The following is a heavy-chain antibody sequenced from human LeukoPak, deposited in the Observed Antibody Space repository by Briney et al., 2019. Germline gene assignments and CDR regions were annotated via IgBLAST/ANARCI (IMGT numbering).Heavy chain of an antibody. Sequence: GSLRLSCAASGFTFSSYDMSWVRQAPGSGLEWVSGITGSGGSTYYADSVKGRFTISRDNSKNTLYLQMNSLRAEDTAVYYCAKGNWGERLDWYFDLWGRGTLVTVSS. CDR1: GFTFSSYD. CDR3: AKGNWGERLDWYFDL. J-gene: IGHJ2*01. V-gene: IGHV3-23*01. CDR2: ITGSGGST. D-gene: IGHD1-26*01.